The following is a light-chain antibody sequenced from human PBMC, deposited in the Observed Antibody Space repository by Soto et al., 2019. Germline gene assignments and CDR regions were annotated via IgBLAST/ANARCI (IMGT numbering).Light chain of an antibody. J-gene: IGKJ1*01. CDR3: QHYGYSPSPWT. V-gene: IGKV3-20*01. Sequence: EIVLTQSPGTLSLSPGERATLSCRASQSVSSSSLAWYQQKPGQAPGLLIYGASSRATGIPDRFSGSGSGTDFTLTISRLEPEDFAVYYCQHYGYSPSPWTFGQGTKVEIK. CDR2: GAS. CDR1: QSVSSSS.